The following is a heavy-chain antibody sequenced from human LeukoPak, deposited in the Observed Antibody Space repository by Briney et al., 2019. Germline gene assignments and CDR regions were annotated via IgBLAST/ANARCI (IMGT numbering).Heavy chain of an antibody. Sequence: GASVKVSCKASGYTFTSYDINWVRQATGQGLEWMGWMDPNSGNTGYAQKFQGRVTMTRDTSISTAYMELSRLRSDDTAVYYCAARYCSSTSCYNYYYYYGMDVWGQGTTVTVSS. J-gene: IGHJ6*02. CDR1: GYTFTSYD. D-gene: IGHD2-2*01. V-gene: IGHV1-8*01. CDR2: MDPNSGNT. CDR3: AARYCSSTSCYNYYYYYGMDV.